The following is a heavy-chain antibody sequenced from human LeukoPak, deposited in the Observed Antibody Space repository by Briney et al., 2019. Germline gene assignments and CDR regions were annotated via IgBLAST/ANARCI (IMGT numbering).Heavy chain of an antibody. Sequence: GASVKVSCKASGGTFSSYAISWVRQAPGQGLEWMGGIIPIFGTANYAQTFQGRVTITTDESTSTAYMELSSLRSEDTAVYYCARNPLHIHAFDIWGQGTMVTVSS. CDR2: IIPIFGTA. CDR1: GGTFSSYA. V-gene: IGHV1-69*05. CDR3: ARNPLHIHAFDI. D-gene: IGHD1-14*01. J-gene: IGHJ3*02.